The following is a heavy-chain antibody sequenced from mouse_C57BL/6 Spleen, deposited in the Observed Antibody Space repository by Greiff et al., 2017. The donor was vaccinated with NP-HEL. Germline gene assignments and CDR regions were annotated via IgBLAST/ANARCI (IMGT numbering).Heavy chain of an antibody. CDR2: IYPGDGDT. V-gene: IGHV1-82*01. CDR1: GYAFSSSW. J-gene: IGHJ3*01. Sequence: QVQLKESGPELVKPGASVKISCKASGYAFSSSWMNWVKQRPGKGLEWIGRIYPGDGDTNYNGKFKGKATLTADKSSSTAYMQLSSLTSEDSAVYFCARGGYYVKLAYWGQGTLVTVSA. CDR3: ARGGYYVKLAY. D-gene: IGHD2-3*01.